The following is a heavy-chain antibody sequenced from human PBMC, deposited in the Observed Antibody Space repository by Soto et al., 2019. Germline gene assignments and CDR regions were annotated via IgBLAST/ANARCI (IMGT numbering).Heavy chain of an antibody. D-gene: IGHD3-10*01. Sequence: QVQLVQSGAEVKKPGASVKVSCKASGYTFTSYDINWVRQATGQGLEWMGWMNPNSGNTGYAQKFQGRVTMTRNTSISTAYMELSSLRSEDTAVYYCARGGTYGSGSYYSARYYYMDGWGKGTTVTVSS. J-gene: IGHJ6*03. CDR3: ARGGTYGSGSYYSARYYYMDG. V-gene: IGHV1-8*01. CDR2: MNPNSGNT. CDR1: GYTFTSYD.